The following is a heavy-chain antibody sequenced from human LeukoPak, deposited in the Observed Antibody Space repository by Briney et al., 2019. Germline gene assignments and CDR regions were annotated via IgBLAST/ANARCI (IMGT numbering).Heavy chain of an antibody. J-gene: IGHJ4*02. CDR1: GDSISSYY. CDR2: MYHSGSI. D-gene: IGHD4-17*01. CDR3: AATIKRDYGDTNLDY. Sequence: SETLSLTCTVPGDSISSYYWSWIRQPLGKGLEWIGYMYHSGSINYSPSLKSRVTISIDASKNQFSLRPTSVTAADTAVYYCAATIKRDYGDTNLDYWGQGTLVTVSS. V-gene: IGHV4-59*01.